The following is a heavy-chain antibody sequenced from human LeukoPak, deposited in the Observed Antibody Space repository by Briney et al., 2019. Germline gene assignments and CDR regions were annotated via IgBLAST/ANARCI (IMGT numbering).Heavy chain of an antibody. V-gene: IGHV4-59*08. J-gene: IGHJ6*03. Sequence: SETLSLTCSVSGASVSDYYWTWVRQPPGKGLEYIGYIYYSGSSNYNPSLKSRVTISVDTSKNQFSLKLSSVTAADTAVYYCARGNIVVVPAAAESYYYYMDVWGKGTMVTVSS. CDR3: ARGNIVVVPAAAESYYYYMDV. CDR1: GASVSDYY. D-gene: IGHD2-2*01. CDR2: IYYSGSS.